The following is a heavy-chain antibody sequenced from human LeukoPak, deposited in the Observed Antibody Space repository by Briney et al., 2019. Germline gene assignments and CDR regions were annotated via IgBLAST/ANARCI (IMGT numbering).Heavy chain of an antibody. V-gene: IGHV4-4*07. CDR3: AREGTSGGLNWLDP. D-gene: IGHD3-10*01. Sequence: SETLSLTCTVSSDSISSYYWSWIRQRAGKGLEWVGRIYTSGSTNYNPSLKSRVTMSVDTSKNQFSLRLSSVNAADTAVYFCAREGTSGGLNWLDPWGQGTLVTVSS. CDR2: IYTSGST. CDR1: SDSISSYY. J-gene: IGHJ5*02.